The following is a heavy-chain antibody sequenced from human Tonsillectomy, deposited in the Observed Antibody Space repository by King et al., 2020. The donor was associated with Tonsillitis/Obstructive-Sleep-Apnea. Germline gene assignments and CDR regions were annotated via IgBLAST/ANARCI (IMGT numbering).Heavy chain of an antibody. D-gene: IGHD5-12*01. Sequence: HVQLQQWGAGPLKPSETLSLTCAVYGGSFSGYYWSWIRQPLGKGLEGIGEISHSGTTNYNPSLKSRVTISVDTSKNQFSLKLTSVTAADTAVYYCARGPFRGYSGYDHAFDFWGQGGLVTVSS. J-gene: IGHJ4*02. CDR2: ISHSGTT. CDR3: ARGPFRGYSGYDHAFDF. V-gene: IGHV4-34*01. CDR1: GGSFSGYY.